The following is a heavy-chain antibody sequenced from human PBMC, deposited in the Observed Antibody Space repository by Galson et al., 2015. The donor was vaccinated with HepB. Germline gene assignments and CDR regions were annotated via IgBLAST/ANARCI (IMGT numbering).Heavy chain of an antibody. CDR1: GFTFSNYP. J-gene: IGHJ4*02. Sequence: SLRLSCAASGFTFSNYPVHWVRQAPGKGLEWVALTSYDGNSEYYADSVKGRFTISRDNSNNILYLQMNNRGGDDTAIYYCARNPQWFPPGLAYWGQGTLVTVSS. CDR2: TSYDGNSE. D-gene: IGHD3-10*01. CDR3: ARNPQWFPPGLAY. V-gene: IGHV3-30-3*01.